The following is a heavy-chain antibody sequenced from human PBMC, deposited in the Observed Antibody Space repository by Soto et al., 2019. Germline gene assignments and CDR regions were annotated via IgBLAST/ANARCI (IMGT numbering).Heavy chain of an antibody. J-gene: IGHJ4*02. CDR3: ERTLRPESTVDD. CDR1: GASISSGGYY. CDR2: IYYSRST. V-gene: IGHV4-31*03. Sequence: QVQLQESGPGLVKPSQTLSLSCSVSGASISSGGYYWSWIRQHPGRGLEWIGYIYYSRSTYYNQSLKRRVSISVDTSKNQLCLKLSSVTAADTAVYYCERTLRPESTVDDWGQGTLVTVSS. D-gene: IGHD2-8*02.